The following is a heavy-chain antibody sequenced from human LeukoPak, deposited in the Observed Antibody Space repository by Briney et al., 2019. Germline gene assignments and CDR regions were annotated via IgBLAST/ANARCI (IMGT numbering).Heavy chain of an antibody. D-gene: IGHD3-9*01. V-gene: IGHV4-39*07. CDR1: GGSISSSSYY. J-gene: IGHJ5*02. CDR3: AKTALYYDILTGYYKGPWFDP. Sequence: SETLSLTCTVSGGSISSSSYYWGWIRQPPGKGLEWIGSIYYSGSTYYNPSLKSRVTISVDTSKNQFSLKLSSVTAADTAVYYCAKTALYYDILTGYYKGPWFDPWGQGTLVTVSS. CDR2: IYYSGST.